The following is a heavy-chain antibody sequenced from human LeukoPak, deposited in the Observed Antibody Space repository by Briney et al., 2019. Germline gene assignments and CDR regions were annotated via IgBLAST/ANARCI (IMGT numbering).Heavy chain of an antibody. D-gene: IGHD6-6*01. Sequence: GGSLRLSCAASGFTFSSYSMNWVRQAPGKGLEWVSYISSSSSTIYYADSVKGRFTISRDNAKNSLYLQMNSLRAEDTAVYYCARGYSSSSFSFFDYWGQGTLVTVSS. V-gene: IGHV3-48*01. CDR1: GFTFSSYS. CDR2: ISSSSSTI. J-gene: IGHJ4*02. CDR3: ARGYSSSSFSFFDY.